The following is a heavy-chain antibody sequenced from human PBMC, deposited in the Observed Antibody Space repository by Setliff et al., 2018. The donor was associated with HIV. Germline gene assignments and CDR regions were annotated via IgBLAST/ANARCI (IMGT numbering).Heavy chain of an antibody. Sequence: SETLSLTCTVSGGSISSSSYYWGWIRQPPGKGLEWIGSIYYSGSTYYNPSLKSRFTISVDTSKNQFSRKLSSVTAADTAVYYCARSPGDLYGGWNYWGQGTLVTVSS. D-gene: IGHD4-17*01. V-gene: IGHV4-39*01. CDR3: ARSPGDLYGGWNY. CDR1: GGSISSSSYY. CDR2: IYYSGST. J-gene: IGHJ4*02.